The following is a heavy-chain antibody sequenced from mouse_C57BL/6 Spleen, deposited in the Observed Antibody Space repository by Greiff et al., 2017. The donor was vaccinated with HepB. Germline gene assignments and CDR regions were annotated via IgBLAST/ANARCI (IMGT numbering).Heavy chain of an antibody. CDR2: IYPGDGDT. CDR3: AREKGYDDAMDY. J-gene: IGHJ4*01. V-gene: IGHV1-82*01. D-gene: IGHD2-2*01. CDR1: GYTFTDYY. Sequence: VQLQQSDAELVKPGASVKLSCKASGYTFTDYYINWVKQRPGKGLEWIGRIYPGDGDTNYNGKFKGKATLTADKSSSTAYMQLSSLTSEDSAVYFCAREKGYDDAMDYWGQGTSVTVSS.